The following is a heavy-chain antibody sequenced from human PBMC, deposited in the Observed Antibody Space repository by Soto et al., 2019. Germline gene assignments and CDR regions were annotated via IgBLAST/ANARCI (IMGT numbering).Heavy chain of an antibody. CDR3: ARDWWEEPAGKETVSQFDY. D-gene: IGHD6-13*01. CDR1: GFAFSSFG. V-gene: IGHV3-33*01. CDR2: IWSDGNKK. Sequence: QVQLVESGGGVVQPGRSLTLSCAASGFAFSSFGIHWVRQAPGKGLEWVAVIWSDGNKKYYADSVRGQFTISRDNSKNTLYLQMNSLRGEDTAVYYCARDWWEEPAGKETVSQFDYWGQGTQVTVSS. J-gene: IGHJ4*02.